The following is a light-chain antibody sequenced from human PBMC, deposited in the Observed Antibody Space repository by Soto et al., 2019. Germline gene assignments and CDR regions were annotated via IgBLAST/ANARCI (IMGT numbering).Light chain of an antibody. CDR2: DAS. CDR1: QGISSA. J-gene: IGKJ1*01. V-gene: IGKV1-13*02. CDR3: QQYETCSGT. Sequence: AFRLTQSPSSLSASVLDRVTITFRASQGISSALAWYQQKPGEAPKLLIYDASALPRGVPSRFSGSGSGTKFTLTIASLQPDDFATYYCQQYETCSGTFDPGTKVDIK.